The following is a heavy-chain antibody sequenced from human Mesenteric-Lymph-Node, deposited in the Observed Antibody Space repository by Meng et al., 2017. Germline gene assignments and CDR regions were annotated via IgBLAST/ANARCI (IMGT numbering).Heavy chain of an antibody. J-gene: IGHJ4*02. CDR3: TRAMDSSGCPVH. D-gene: IGHD6-19*01. CDR2: ISYDGSNK. CDR1: GFTFSSYA. V-gene: IGHV3-30*04. Sequence: GESLKISCAASGFTFSSYAMHWVRQAPGKGLEWVAVISYDGSNKYYADSVKGRFTISRDNSKNTLYLQMNSLRAEDTAVYYCTRAMDSSGCPVHWGQGTLVTVSS.